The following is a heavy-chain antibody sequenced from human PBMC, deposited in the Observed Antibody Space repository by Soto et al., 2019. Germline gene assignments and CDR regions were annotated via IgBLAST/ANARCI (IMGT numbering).Heavy chain of an antibody. CDR1: GYSFTSYW. J-gene: IGHJ3*02. V-gene: IGHV5-51*01. D-gene: IGHD6-19*01. CDR3: ARQNAYSSGWYTPLEAFDI. Sequence: PGESLKISCKGSGYSFTSYWIGWVRQMPGKGLEWMGIIYPGDSDTRYSPSFQGQVTISADKSISTAYLQWSSLKASDTAMYYCARQNAYSSGWYTPLEAFDIWAQGTMVPVSS. CDR2: IYPGDSDT.